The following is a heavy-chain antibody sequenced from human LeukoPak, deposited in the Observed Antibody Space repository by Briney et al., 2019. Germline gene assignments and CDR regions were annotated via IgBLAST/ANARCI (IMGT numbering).Heavy chain of an antibody. CDR2: ISSSSSYI. CDR1: GFTFSSYS. V-gene: IGHV3-21*01. CDR3: AIEFFSWVDAFDI. J-gene: IGHJ3*02. D-gene: IGHD6-13*01. Sequence: PGGSLRLSCAASGFTFSSYSMNWVRQAPGKGLEWVSSISSSSSYIYYADSVKGRFTISRDNAKNSLYLQMNSLRAEDTAVYYRAIEFFSWVDAFDIRGQGTMVTVSS.